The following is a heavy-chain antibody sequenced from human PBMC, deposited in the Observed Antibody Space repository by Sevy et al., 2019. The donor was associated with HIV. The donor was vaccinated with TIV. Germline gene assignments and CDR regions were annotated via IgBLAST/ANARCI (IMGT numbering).Heavy chain of an antibody. V-gene: IGHV3-30*18. J-gene: IGHJ4*01. Sequence: GGSLRLSCAASGFTFSRFGMNWVRQAPGTGLEWVARISSDGNDYAESVKGRFTISRDNSKNTLHLQMNSLKTEDTAIYYCAKGKYHVDYWGHGTLVTVSS. CDR3: AKGKYHVDY. CDR1: GFTFSRFG. CDR2: ISSDGN.